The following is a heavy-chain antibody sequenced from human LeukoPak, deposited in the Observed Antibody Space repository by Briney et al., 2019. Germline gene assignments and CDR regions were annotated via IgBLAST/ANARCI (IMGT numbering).Heavy chain of an antibody. CDR3: AKHSGSYFIYYVDS. D-gene: IGHD1-26*01. CDR2: ISNTAYNT. Sequence: PGGSLRLSCEASGFTFISYGMSWVRQAPGKGLEWVSTISNTAYNTYYADSVKGRFTISRDNSANTVSLQMNSLRAEDTALYYCAKHSGSYFIYYVDSWGQEPRSPSPQ. CDR1: GFTFISYG. V-gene: IGHV3-23*01. J-gene: IGHJ4*01.